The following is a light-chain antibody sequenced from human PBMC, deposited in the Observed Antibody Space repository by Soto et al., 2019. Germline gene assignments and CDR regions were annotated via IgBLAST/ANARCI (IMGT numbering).Light chain of an antibody. CDR1: QSVSYSSNSQNY. J-gene: IGKJ4*01. CDR3: QQYYTTPFT. Sequence: DIVMIQSPDSLAVSLGERATINCKSSQSVSYSSNSQNYLAWFQQKPGQPPQLLIYWPSTRESGVPDRFSGSGSGTDFTLTISSLQADDVAVYYCQQYYTTPFTFGGGTKVEIK. V-gene: IGKV4-1*01. CDR2: WPS.